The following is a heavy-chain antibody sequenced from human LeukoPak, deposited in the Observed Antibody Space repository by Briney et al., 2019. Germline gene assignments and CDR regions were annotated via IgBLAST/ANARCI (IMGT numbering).Heavy chain of an antibody. Sequence: GGSLRLSCAASGFTFRNYAIHWVRQAPGKGLEWVPVISSDGTNKNYADSVKGRFTISRDKAKNTVYLQVNSLRSEDTAVYYCARDPVTTWGYFDYWGQGTLVTVSS. CDR3: ARDPVTTWGYFDY. CDR2: ISSDGTNK. J-gene: IGHJ4*02. V-gene: IGHV3-30-3*01. D-gene: IGHD4-17*01. CDR1: GFTFRNYA.